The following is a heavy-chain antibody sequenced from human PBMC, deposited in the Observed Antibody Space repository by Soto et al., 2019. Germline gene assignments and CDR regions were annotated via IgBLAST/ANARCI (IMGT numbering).Heavy chain of an antibody. Sequence: PSETLSLTCAVSGGSISSSNWWSFFRQPPGKGLECIGEIYHSGSTNYNPSLKSRVTISVDKSKNQFSLKLSSVTAADTAVYYCARDRTVGYCSSTSCYHYYYYGMDVWGQGTTVTVSS. V-gene: IGHV4-4*02. J-gene: IGHJ6*02. CDR3: ARDRTVGYCSSTSCYHYYYYGMDV. CDR2: IYHSGST. CDR1: GGSISSSNW. D-gene: IGHD2-2*01.